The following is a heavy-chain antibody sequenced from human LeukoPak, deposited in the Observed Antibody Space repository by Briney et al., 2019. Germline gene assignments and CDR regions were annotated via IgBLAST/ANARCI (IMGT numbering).Heavy chain of an antibody. V-gene: IGHV3-30-3*01. CDR2: ISYDGSNK. Sequence: GGSLRLSCAASGFTFSSYAMHWVRQAPGKGLEWVAVISYDGSNKYYADSVKGRFTISRDNSKNTLYLQMNSLRAEDTAVYYCARPNGIAAAGLVHYYYYYMDVWGKGTTVTVSS. CDR3: ARPNGIAAAGLVHYYYYYMDV. J-gene: IGHJ6*03. D-gene: IGHD6-13*01. CDR1: GFTFSSYA.